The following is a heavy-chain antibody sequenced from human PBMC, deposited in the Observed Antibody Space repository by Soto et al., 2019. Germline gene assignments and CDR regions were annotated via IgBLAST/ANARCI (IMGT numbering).Heavy chain of an antibody. D-gene: IGHD4-17*01. CDR2: IYSDDNT. Sequence: DVQLVKSGGGLIQPGGSLRLSCAASGITATNGHMSWVRQAPGKGLEWVSVIYSDDNTYYADSVKGRFTISRDTSKNTVYLQMNSLRAEDTAVYYCARDWNGDKYFDFLDQGSLVTVSS. CDR1: GITATNGH. V-gene: IGHV3-53*01. CDR3: ARDWNGDKYFDF. J-gene: IGHJ4*02.